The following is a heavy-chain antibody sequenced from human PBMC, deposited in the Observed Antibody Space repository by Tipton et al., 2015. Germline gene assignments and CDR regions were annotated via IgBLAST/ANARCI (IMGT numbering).Heavy chain of an antibody. D-gene: IGHD3-22*01. CDR1: GFTSDDYA. CDR2: ISWNSDGL. CDR3: AKDSQPHYYDSSGYGTFDY. V-gene: IGHV3-9*02. J-gene: IGHJ4*02. Sequence: SLRLSCAASGFTSDDYAMHWVRQGPGKGLEWVSGISWNSDGLDYADSVKGRFTMSRDNAKNSLYLQMNSLRAEDTAVYYCAKDSQPHYYDSSGYGTFDYWGQGTLVTVSS.